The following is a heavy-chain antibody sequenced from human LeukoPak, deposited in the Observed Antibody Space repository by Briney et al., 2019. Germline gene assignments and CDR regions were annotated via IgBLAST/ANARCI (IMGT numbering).Heavy chain of an antibody. CDR1: GFTFSSYE. CDR2: ISSNGGST. D-gene: IGHD3-3*01. V-gene: IGHV3-64*02. CDR3: ARVSAIFAAVGV. Sequence: PGGSLRLSCAASGFTFSSYEMNWVRQAPGKGLEYVSAISSNGGSTYYADSVKGRFTISRDNSKNTLYLQMGSLRAEDMAVYYCARVSAIFAAVGVWGKGTTVTVSS. J-gene: IGHJ6*04.